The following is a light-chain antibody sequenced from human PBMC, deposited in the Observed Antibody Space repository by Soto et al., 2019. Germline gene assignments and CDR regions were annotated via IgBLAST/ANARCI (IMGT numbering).Light chain of an antibody. V-gene: IGKV1-39*01. CDR3: QQSYTTPLT. CDR2: AAS. Sequence: TQRIQLPSSLSPSVADRFTTSARASQCISDYLNWYQQKPGKAPVILIYAASTLQSGVPSRFTGSRSETNFTLIISSLQPEDFATYYCQQSYTTPLTFGGGTKVDIK. CDR1: QCISDY. J-gene: IGKJ4*01.